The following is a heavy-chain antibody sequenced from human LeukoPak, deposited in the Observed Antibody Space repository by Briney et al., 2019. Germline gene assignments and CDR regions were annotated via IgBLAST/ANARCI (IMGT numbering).Heavy chain of an antibody. D-gene: IGHD3-3*02. CDR3: ARDPNAISNWFDT. J-gene: IGHJ5*02. CDR1: GVSISSYY. V-gene: IGHV4-4*07. Sequence: SETLSLTCTVSGVSISSYYWSWLRQPAGKGLEWIGRIYTSGSTNYNPSLKSRVTMSVDTSKNQFSLKLSSVTAADTAVYYCARDPNAISNWFDTWGQGTLVTVSS. CDR2: IYTSGST.